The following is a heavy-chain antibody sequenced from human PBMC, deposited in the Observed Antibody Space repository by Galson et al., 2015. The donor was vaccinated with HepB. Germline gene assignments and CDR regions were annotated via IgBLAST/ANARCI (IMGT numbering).Heavy chain of an antibody. CDR3: ANLLRVNCGDPRGY. D-gene: IGHD4-17*01. J-gene: IGHJ4*02. V-gene: IGHV3-23*01. CDR1: GFTFNNYA. CDR2: ISGTAGST. Sequence: SLRLSCAASGFTFNNYAMSWVRQAPGKGLGWVSAISGTAGSTYYADSVKGRFTTTRDNSKNTVFLQMNSLRAEDTAVFYCANLLRVNCGDPRGYWGQGTLVTVSS.